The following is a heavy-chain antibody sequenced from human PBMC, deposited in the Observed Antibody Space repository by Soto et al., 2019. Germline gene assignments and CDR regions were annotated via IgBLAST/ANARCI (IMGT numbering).Heavy chain of an antibody. J-gene: IGHJ5*02. Sequence: VQSGAEVKKPGSSVKVSCXASGGTFSSYAISWVXXXXXXGXXWMGGIIPIFGTANYAQKFQGRVTITADESTSTAYMELSSLRSEDTAVYYCARGDFWSGLNWFDPWGQGTLVTVSS. D-gene: IGHD3-3*01. CDR1: GGTFSSYA. CDR2: IIPIFGTA. V-gene: IGHV1-69*01. CDR3: ARGDFWSGLNWFDP.